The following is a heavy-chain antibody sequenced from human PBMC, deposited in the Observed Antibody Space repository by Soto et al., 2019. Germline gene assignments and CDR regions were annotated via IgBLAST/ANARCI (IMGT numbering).Heavy chain of an antibody. J-gene: IGHJ5*02. CDR1: GGSFSGYY. CDR2: INHSGST. CDR3: ARELLGYCTNGVCYNGLRWFDP. Sequence: SETLSLTCAVYGGSFSGYYWSWIRQPPGKGLEWIGEINHSGSTNYNPSLKSRVTISVDTSKNQFSLKLSSVTAADTAVYYCARELLGYCTNGVCYNGLRWFDPWGQGTLVTVSS. D-gene: IGHD2-8*01. V-gene: IGHV4-34*01.